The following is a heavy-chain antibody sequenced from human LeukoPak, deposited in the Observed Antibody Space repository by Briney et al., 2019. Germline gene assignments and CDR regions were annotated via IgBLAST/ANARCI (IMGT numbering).Heavy chain of an antibody. CDR2: INPNSGGT. J-gene: IGHJ5*02. V-gene: IGHV1-2*06. Sequence: GASVKVSCKASGYTFTGYYMHWARQAPGQGLEWMGRINPNSGGTNYAQKFQGRVTMTRDTSISTAYMELSRLRSDDTAVYYCARTSINPQWLASTNWFDPWGQGTLVTVSS. CDR1: GYTFTGYY. D-gene: IGHD6-19*01. CDR3: ARTSINPQWLASTNWFDP.